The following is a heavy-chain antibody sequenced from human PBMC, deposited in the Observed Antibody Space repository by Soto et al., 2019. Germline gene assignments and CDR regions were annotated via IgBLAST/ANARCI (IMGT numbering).Heavy chain of an antibody. V-gene: IGHV4-31*03. Sequence: QVQLQESGPGLVKPSQTLSLTCNVSGESISSGGYYWSWIRHHPGKGLEWIGYIYDSESAYYNPSLKIRVTISMDTSKNHFAMRLSSVTGADTAVYYCARASSSSSAADYWGQGTLVTVSS. CDR1: GESISSGGYY. J-gene: IGHJ4*02. CDR3: ARASSSSSAADY. CDR2: IYDSESA. D-gene: IGHD6-6*01.